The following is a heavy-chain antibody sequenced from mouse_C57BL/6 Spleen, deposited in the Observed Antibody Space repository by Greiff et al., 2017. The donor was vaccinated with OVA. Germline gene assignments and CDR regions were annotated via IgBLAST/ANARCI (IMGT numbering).Heavy chain of an antibody. CDR2: IHPNSGST. V-gene: IGHV1-64*01. CDR1: GYTFTSYW. D-gene: IGHD1-1*01. J-gene: IGHJ2*01. Sequence: VQLQQPGAELVKPGASVRLSCKASGYTFTSYWMHWVKQRPGQGLEWIGMIHPNSGSTNYNEKFKSKATLTVDKSSSTAYMQLSSLTSEDSAVXYRARSTVGAHFDYWGQGTTLTGSS. CDR3: ARSTVGAHFDY.